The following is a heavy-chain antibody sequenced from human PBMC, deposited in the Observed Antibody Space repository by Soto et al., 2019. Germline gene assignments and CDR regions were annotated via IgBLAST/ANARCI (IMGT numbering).Heavy chain of an antibody. J-gene: IGHJ2*01. CDR3: ATRTVGWYFDL. CDR1: GFTFSSYA. Sequence: EVQLLESGGGLVQPGGSLRLSCAASGFTFSSYAMNWVRQAPGKGLEWVSVISGSGGSTYYADAVKGRFTISRDNSKNTLYLQMTSLRAEDTAVYYCATRTVGWYFDLWGRGTLGTVSS. D-gene: IGHD4-17*01. CDR2: ISGSGGST. V-gene: IGHV3-23*01.